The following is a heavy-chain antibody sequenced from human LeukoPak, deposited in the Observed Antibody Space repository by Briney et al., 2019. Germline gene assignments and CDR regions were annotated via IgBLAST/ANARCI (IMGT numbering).Heavy chain of an antibody. CDR1: GFTFDDYG. V-gene: IGHV3-20*04. CDR3: ARGYSSGWLDY. Sequence: GGSLRLSCAASGFTFDDYGMSWVRQAPGKGLEWVSGINWNGGSTGYADSVKGRFTISRDNSKNSLYLQMNSLRAEDTALYYCARGYSSGWLDYWGQGTLVTVSS. J-gene: IGHJ4*02. CDR2: INWNGGST. D-gene: IGHD6-19*01.